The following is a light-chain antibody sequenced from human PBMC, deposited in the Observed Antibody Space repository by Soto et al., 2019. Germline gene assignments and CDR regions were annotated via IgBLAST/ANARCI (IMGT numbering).Light chain of an antibody. Sequence: DIQMTQSPSSLSASVGNRVTITCQASQDISNYLNWFQQKQGKAPNLLIYDGSKLETGVPSRFSGSGSGTHFTFTISSLQPEDIATYYCQQYDNLPLTFGGGTKVEIK. V-gene: IGKV1-33*01. CDR1: QDISNY. CDR3: QQYDNLPLT. CDR2: DGS. J-gene: IGKJ4*01.